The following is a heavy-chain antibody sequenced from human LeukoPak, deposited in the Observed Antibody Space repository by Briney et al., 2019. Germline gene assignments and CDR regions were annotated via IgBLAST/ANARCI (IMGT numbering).Heavy chain of an antibody. CDR1: GFTFRNVW. V-gene: IGHV3-15*01. CDR3: ATDLAHGYFGS. J-gene: IGHJ4*02. CDR2: VKSKDVGATT. D-gene: IGHD4-17*01. Sequence: GGSLRLSCAASGFTFRNVWMNWVRQAPGKGLEWVGRVKSKDVGATTDYAAPVKGRFTISRDDSKNLLYLQMDSLKTEDTAVYYCATDLAHGYFGSWGQGTLVSVSS.